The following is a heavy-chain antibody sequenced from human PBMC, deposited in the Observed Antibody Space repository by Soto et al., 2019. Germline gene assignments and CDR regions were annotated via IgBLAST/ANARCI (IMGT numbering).Heavy chain of an antibody. D-gene: IGHD3-10*01. V-gene: IGHV3-53*04. Sequence: EVQLVESGGGLVQPGGSLRLSCVASGIPVSSNYMTWVRQARGKGLEWVSVLHSGGDTYYANSVKGRFTISRHDSTNTVFLQMNSLTAEDTAVYYCARDGPYYYASRMDVWGQGTTVSVSS. CDR2: LHSGGDT. CDR1: GIPVSSNY. J-gene: IGHJ6*02. CDR3: ARDGPYYYASRMDV.